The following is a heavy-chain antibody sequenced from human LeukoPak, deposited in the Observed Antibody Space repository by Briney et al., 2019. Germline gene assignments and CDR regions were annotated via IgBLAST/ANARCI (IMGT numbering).Heavy chain of an antibody. CDR3: ARAMTTVTPDFDY. CDR1: GGTFSSYA. D-gene: IGHD4-17*01. CDR2: IIPIFGTA. J-gene: IGHJ4*02. V-gene: IGHV1-69*05. Sequence: SVKVSCKASGGTFSSYAISWVRQAPGQGLEWMGGIIPIFGTANYAQKFQGRVTTTTAESTSKAYMELTSLRSDDTAVYYCARAMTTVTPDFDYWGQGTLVTVSS.